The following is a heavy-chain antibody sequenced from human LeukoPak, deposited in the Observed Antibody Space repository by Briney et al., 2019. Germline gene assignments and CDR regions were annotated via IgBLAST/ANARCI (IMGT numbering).Heavy chain of an antibody. J-gene: IGHJ4*02. Sequence: GASVKVSCKASGYTFTSYYIHWVRQAPGQGLEWMGAINSGDGGTTLPQKFQGRVTSTRDTSTSTLYMELSSLRSEDTAIYYCAREWGPGSSWYFDFWGQGTLVTVSS. V-gene: IGHV1-46*01. D-gene: IGHD3-10*01. CDR3: AREWGPGSSWYFDF. CDR2: INSGDGGT. CDR1: GYTFTSYY.